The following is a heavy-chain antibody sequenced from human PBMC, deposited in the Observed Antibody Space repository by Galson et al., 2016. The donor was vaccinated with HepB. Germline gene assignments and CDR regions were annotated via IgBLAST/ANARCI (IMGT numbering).Heavy chain of an antibody. V-gene: IGHV4-39*01. CDR2: IYYSGTT. CDR3: ARLGRDGRCDY. D-gene: IGHD5-24*01. Sequence: SETLSLTCTVSSGSISSSNHYWGWIRQPPGKGLEWIGNIYYSGTTYYNPSLKSRVTISLETSQNQFSLNLFSLTAADTAVYYCARLGRDGRCDYWGQGTLVTVSS. J-gene: IGHJ4*02. CDR1: SGSISSSNHY.